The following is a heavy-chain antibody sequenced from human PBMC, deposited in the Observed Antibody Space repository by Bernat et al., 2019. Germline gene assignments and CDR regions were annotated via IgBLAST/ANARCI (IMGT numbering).Heavy chain of an antibody. D-gene: IGHD4-11*01. V-gene: IGHV3-21*01. Sequence: EVQLVESGGGLVKPGGSLRLSCAASGFTFSSYSMNWVRQAPGKGLEWVSSISSSSYIYYADSVKGRFTISRDNAKNSLYLQMNSLRAEDTAVYYCARGSDYSGFDIWGQGTMVTVSS. CDR3: ARGSDYSGFDI. J-gene: IGHJ3*02. CDR2: ISSSSYI. CDR1: GFTFSSYS.